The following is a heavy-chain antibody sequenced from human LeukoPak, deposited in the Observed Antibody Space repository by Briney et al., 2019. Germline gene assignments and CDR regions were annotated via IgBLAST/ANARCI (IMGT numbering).Heavy chain of an antibody. CDR1: GATFSSYA. CDR3: ARPGVAARPDEFGY. Sequence: ASVKVSCKSSGATFSSYAISWVRQAPGQGLEWVGRITPTFDLAFYAQKFQGRVTLTADRSTSTAYLELTGLRSDDTAVYYCARPGVAARPDEFGYWGQGTLVTVSS. J-gene: IGHJ4*02. V-gene: IGHV1-69*10. D-gene: IGHD6-6*01. CDR2: ITPTFDLA.